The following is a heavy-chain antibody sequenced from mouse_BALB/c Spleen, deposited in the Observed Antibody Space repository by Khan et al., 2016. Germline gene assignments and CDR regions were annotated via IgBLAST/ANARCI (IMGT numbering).Heavy chain of an antibody. Sequence: QVQLQQSGAELVRPGTSVNVSCKASVFALTNCLIEWVMLTLGQGLEWIGVINPGVCETNYNEKCKSKVTLTADKSSSTAYRQLSSLTSDDSAVYSYARRDNYYA. CDR2: INPGVCET. CDR1: VFALTNCL. J-gene: IGHJ4*01. V-gene: IGHV1-54*01. D-gene: IGHD3-3*01. CDR3: ARRDNYYA.